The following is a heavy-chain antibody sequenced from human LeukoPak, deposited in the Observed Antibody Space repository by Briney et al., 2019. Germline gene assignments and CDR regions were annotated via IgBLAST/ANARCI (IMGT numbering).Heavy chain of an antibody. D-gene: IGHD2-2*01. CDR1: GGSISSYY. J-gene: IGHJ4*02. Sequence: SETLSLTCTVPGGSISSYYWSWIRQPPGKGLEWIGYIYYTGSTNYNPSLKSRVTISVDTSKNQFSLRLRSVTAADTAVYYCARSEVCSSTSCYAPDYWGQGTLVTVSS. CDR2: IYYTGST. V-gene: IGHV4-59*01. CDR3: ARSEVCSSTSCYAPDY.